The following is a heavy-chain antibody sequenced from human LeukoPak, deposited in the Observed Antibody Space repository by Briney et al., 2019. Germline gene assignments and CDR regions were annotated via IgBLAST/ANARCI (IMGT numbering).Heavy chain of an antibody. CDR2: ITDSGGKT. J-gene: IGHJ4*02. CDR1: GFTFTTYA. CDR3: AKLWRGSYPRYFDY. Sequence: EGSLRLSCAASGFTFTTYAMSWVRQAPGKGLEWVSVITDSGGKTFYADSVKGRFTISRDNSKNTLYLQMNSLRAEDSAIYYCAKLWRGSYPRYFDYWGQGALVTVSS. D-gene: IGHD1-26*01. V-gene: IGHV3-23*01.